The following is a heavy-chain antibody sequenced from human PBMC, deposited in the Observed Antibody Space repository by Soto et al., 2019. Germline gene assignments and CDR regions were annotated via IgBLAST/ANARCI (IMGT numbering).Heavy chain of an antibody. CDR2: MYNDGAT. CDR3: ARGPTITTVV. J-gene: IGHJ4*02. V-gene: IGHV4-59*01. Sequence: PSETLSLTCTISGGSMSRYSCHWLRQPPGKGLEWIGYMYNDGATDYNPSLKSRLSMSLDTSTNQFSLRLSSVTAADTAVYFCARGPTITTVVWGPGILVTVSS. D-gene: IGHD4-17*01. CDR1: GGSMSRYS.